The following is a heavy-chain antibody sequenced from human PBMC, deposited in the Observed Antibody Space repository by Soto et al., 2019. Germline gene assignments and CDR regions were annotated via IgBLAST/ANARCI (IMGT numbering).Heavy chain of an antibody. CDR3: ASRYDVWSGWTFDY. CDR1: GGSISSSSYY. Sequence: SETLSLTCTVSGGSISSSSYYWGWIRQPPGKGLEWIGSIYYSGSTYYIPSRKSRVTISVDTSKNQFSLKLSSATAADTAVYYCASRYDVWSGWTFDYWGQGTLVTVSS. V-gene: IGHV4-39*01. CDR2: IYYSGST. J-gene: IGHJ4*02. D-gene: IGHD3-3*01.